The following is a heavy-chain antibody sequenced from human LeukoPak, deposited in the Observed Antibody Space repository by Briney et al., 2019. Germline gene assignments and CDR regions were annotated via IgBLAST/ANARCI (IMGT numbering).Heavy chain of an antibody. Sequence: SKTLSLTCTVSGGSISSYYWSWIRQPPGKGLEWIGYIYYSGSTNYNPSLKSRVTISVDTSKNQFSLKLSSVTAADTAVYYCARSSAYYDDVWGSYRPRYYFDYWGQGTLVTVSS. J-gene: IGHJ4*02. CDR3: ARSSAYYDDVWGSYRPRYYFDY. CDR2: IYYSGST. D-gene: IGHD3-16*01. CDR1: GGSISSYY. V-gene: IGHV4-59*01.